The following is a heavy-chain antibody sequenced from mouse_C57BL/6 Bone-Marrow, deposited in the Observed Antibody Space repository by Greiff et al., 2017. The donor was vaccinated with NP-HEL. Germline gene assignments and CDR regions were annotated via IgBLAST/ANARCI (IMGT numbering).Heavy chain of an antibody. D-gene: IGHD3-2*02. CDR3: ARQLRLGFAY. CDR1: GFTFSDYG. J-gene: IGHJ3*01. CDR2: ISNLAYSI. V-gene: IGHV5-15*04. Sequence: EVKVEESGGGLVQPGGSLKLSCAASGFTFSDYGMAWVRQAPRKGPEWVAFISNLAYSIYYADTVTGRFTISRENAKNTLYLEMSSLRSEDTAMYYCARQLRLGFAYWGQGTLVTVSA.